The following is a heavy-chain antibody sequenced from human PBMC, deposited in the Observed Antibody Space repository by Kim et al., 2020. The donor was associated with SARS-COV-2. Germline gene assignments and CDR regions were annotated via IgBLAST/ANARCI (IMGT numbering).Heavy chain of an antibody. CDR2: IIPMLGKA. CDR3: VKEIPSGDWRSYPGV. Sequence: SVKVSCKSSGGTFSSHAISWVRQAPGQGLEWMGRIIPMLGKADKAQKFQGRVSITADRSTSTAYMELSSLRSEDTAIYFCVKEIPSGDWRSYPGVWGQGTTVTISS. D-gene: IGHD2-21*02. CDR1: GGTFSSHA. V-gene: IGHV1-69*04. J-gene: IGHJ6*02.